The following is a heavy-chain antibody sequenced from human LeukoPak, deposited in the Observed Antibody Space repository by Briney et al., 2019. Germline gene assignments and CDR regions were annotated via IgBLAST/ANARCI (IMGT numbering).Heavy chain of an antibody. Sequence: GGSLRLSCAASGFTFSSYTMHWVRQAPGKGLEYVSAISSNGGSTYYANSVKGRFTISRDNSKNTLYLQMGSLRAEDTGVYYCARDNCSSSSCYCDHWGQGTLVTVSS. CDR3: ARDNCSSSSCYCDH. CDR2: ISSNGGST. J-gene: IGHJ4*02. V-gene: IGHV3-64*01. CDR1: GFTFSSYT. D-gene: IGHD2-2*01.